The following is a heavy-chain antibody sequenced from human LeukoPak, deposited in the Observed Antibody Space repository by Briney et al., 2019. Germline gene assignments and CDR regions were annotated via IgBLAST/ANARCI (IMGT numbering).Heavy chain of an antibody. D-gene: IGHD4-23*01. CDR1: GFTFSSYS. CDR2: ISSSSSYI. CDR3: ARELTYAVTADMDV. V-gene: IGHV3-21*01. Sequence: GSLRLSCAASGFTFSSYSMNWVRQAPGKGLEWVSSISSSSSYIYYADSVKGRFTISRDNAKNSLYLQMNSLRAEDTAVYHCARELTYAVTADMDVWGKGTTVTVSS. J-gene: IGHJ6*03.